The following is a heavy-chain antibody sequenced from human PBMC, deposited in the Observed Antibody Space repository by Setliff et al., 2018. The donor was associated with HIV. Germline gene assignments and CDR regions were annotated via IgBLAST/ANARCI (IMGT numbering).Heavy chain of an antibody. D-gene: IGHD3-22*01. CDR3: ARDPTYYFDSSGPYDAFDI. CDR1: GFTFSTSA. J-gene: IGHJ3*02. V-gene: IGHV3-30*04. Sequence: GGSLRLSCAASGFTFSTSAMHWVRQDPGKGLEWVAVISYDGNIKYYADSVKGRFTISRDNSKTTLYVQMNSLRAEDTAVYYCARDPTYYFDSSGPYDAFDIWGQGTMVTVSS. CDR2: ISYDGNIK.